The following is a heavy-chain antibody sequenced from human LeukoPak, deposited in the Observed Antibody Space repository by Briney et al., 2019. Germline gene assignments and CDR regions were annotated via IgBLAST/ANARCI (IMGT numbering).Heavy chain of an antibody. Sequence: GGSLRLSCAASGFTFSSYGMHWVRQAPGKGLEWVAVISYDGSNKYYADSVKGRFTISRDNSKNTLYLQMNSLRAEDTAVYYCARDLNSWFGTETFDYWGQGTLVTVSS. V-gene: IGHV3-30*03. D-gene: IGHD3-10*01. CDR3: ARDLNSWFGTETFDY. CDR2: ISYDGSNK. J-gene: IGHJ4*02. CDR1: GFTFSSYG.